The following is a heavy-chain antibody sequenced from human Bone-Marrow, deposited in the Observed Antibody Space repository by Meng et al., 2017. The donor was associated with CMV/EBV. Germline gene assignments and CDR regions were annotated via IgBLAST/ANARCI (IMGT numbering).Heavy chain of an antibody. CDR3: TTNDLEPSVDFDY. J-gene: IGHJ4*02. D-gene: IGHD1-1*01. Sequence: GGSLRLSCAASGFTFSDHYMDWVRQAPGKGLEWVGRTRNKANSYTTEYAASVKGRFTISRDDSKNSLYLQMNSLKTEDTAVYYCTTNDLEPSVDFDYWGQGTLVTVSS. V-gene: IGHV3-72*01. CDR1: GFTFSDHY. CDR2: TRNKANSYTT.